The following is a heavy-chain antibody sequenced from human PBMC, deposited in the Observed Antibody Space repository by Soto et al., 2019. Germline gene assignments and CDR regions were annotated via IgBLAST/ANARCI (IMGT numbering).Heavy chain of an antibody. Sequence: SVKVSCKASGGTFSSYAISWVRQAPGQGLEWMGGIIPIFGTANYAQKFQGRVTITADESTSTAYMELSSLRSEDTAVYYCARTPYGDYPRIPYYFDYWGQGTLVTVSS. D-gene: IGHD4-17*01. V-gene: IGHV1-69*13. CDR3: ARTPYGDYPRIPYYFDY. J-gene: IGHJ4*02. CDR1: GGTFSSYA. CDR2: IIPIFGTA.